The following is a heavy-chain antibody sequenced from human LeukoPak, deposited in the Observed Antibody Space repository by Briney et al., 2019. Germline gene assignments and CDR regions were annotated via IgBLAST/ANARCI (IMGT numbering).Heavy chain of an antibody. J-gene: IGHJ6*02. V-gene: IGHV5-10-1*01. D-gene: IGHD4-11*01. CDR3: AGHEENYSNHQYYYYYGMDV. CDR2: IDPSDSYT. Sequence: LGESLKISCKGSGYSFTSYWISWVRQMPGKGLEWMGRIDPSDSYTNYSPSFQGHVTISADKSISTAYLQWSSLKASDTAMYYCAGHEENYSNHQYYYYYGMDVWGQGTTVTVSS. CDR1: GYSFTSYW.